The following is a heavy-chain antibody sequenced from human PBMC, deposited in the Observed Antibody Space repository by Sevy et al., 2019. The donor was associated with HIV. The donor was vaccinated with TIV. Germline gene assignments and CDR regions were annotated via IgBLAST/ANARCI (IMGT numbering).Heavy chain of an antibody. CDR1: GFTFTSYE. CDR3: ARDLPPSATTVPHFDC. Sequence: GGSLRLSCAASGFTFTSYEMNWVRQAPGKGLEWLSYISNSGTTIYYSDSVKGRFTISRDNARNSLYLQMSSLRAEDTPVYYCARDLPPSATTVPHFDCWGQGTLVTVSS. J-gene: IGHJ4*02. CDR2: ISNSGTTI. D-gene: IGHD4-17*01. V-gene: IGHV3-48*03.